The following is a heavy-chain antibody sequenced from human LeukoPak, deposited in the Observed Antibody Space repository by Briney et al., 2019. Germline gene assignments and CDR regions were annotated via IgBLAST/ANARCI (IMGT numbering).Heavy chain of an antibody. J-gene: IGHJ3*02. V-gene: IGHV4-59*11. CDR1: GDSISSHY. CDR2: IYYSGSI. CDR3: ARPPTYYYDSSGYSAFDI. D-gene: IGHD3-22*01. Sequence: SETLSLTCTVSGDSISSHYWSWIRQPPGKGLEWIGYIYYSGSINYNSSLKSRVTISVDTSKNQFSLKLNSVTAADTAVYYCARPPTYYYDSSGYSAFDIWGQGTMVTVSS.